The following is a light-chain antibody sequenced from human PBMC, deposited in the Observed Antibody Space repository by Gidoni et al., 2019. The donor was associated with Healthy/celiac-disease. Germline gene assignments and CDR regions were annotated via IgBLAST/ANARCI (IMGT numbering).Light chain of an antibody. CDR2: DAS. CDR1: QSISSW. V-gene: IGKV1-5*01. Sequence: IQMTKSPSTLAASVGDRVTITCRASQSISSWLAWYQQIPGKAPKLLIYDASTLESGVPSRFSGSGSGTEFTLTISSLQPDDFATYYCQQYNSLWTFGQGTKVEIK. J-gene: IGKJ1*01. CDR3: QQYNSLWT.